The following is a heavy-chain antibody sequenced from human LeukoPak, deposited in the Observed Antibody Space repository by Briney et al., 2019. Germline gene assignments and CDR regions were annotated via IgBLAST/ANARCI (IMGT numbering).Heavy chain of an antibody. V-gene: IGHV3-30*07. CDR1: RVTFSSYV. CDR3: ARDEDGYNSY. D-gene: IGHD5-24*01. J-gene: IGHJ4*02. Sequence: PGRCLRLSCVASRVTFSSYVMHWGRPAPGKGGEWGAVISYDGRNKYYADSVRGGFTISRDNPKNTLYMHMNSLRDAETAVYYCARDEDGYNSYWGQGTLVSVSS. CDR2: ISYDGRNK.